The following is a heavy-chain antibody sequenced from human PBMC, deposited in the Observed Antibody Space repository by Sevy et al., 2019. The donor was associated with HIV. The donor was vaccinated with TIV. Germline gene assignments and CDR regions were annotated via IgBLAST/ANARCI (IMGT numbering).Heavy chain of an antibody. J-gene: IGHJ4*02. CDR2: VSGSGGST. Sequence: GGSLRLSCAVSGFTFTRYAMNWVRQAPGKGLEWVSGVSGSGGSTYYADSVKGRFTISRDNSRNTLYLQVNSLRAEDTAVYYCVKDVAYDNTYLDYWGQGTLVTVSS. V-gene: IGHV3-23*01. CDR1: GFTFTRYA. D-gene: IGHD3-22*01. CDR3: VKDVAYDNTYLDY.